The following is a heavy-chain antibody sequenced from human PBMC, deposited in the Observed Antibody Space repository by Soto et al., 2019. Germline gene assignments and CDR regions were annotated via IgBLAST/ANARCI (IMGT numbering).Heavy chain of an antibody. V-gene: IGHV3-48*03. J-gene: IGHJ4*02. D-gene: IGHD3-10*01. Sequence: LRLSCAASGFTFSRFELHWVRQAPGKGLEWISYISSSGSTAYYASSVEGRFTISRDNANNSVYLQMDSLRAEDTALYYCTRAAWFPYLSFYWGQGALVTVSS. CDR1: GFTFSRFE. CDR2: ISSSGSTA. CDR3: TRAAWFPYLSFY.